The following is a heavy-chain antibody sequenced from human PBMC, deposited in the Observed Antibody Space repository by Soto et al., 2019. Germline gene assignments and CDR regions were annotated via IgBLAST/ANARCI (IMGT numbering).Heavy chain of an antibody. Sequence: QVQLVQSGAEVKKPGSSVKVSCKASGGTFSNYAITWVRQAPGQGLEWVGRIIPIFGTTNVAQKFQGRVTITADEATTTANMELSGLRSDDTAVYYCAKDGGADGYFGHWLDPWGQGTLVTVSS. CDR3: AKDGGADGYFGHWLDP. CDR2: IIPIFGTT. J-gene: IGHJ5*02. D-gene: IGHD5-12*01. V-gene: IGHV1-69*15. CDR1: GGTFSNYA.